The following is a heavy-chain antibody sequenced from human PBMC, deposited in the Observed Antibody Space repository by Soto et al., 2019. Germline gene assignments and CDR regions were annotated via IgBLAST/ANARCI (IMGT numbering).Heavy chain of an antibody. D-gene: IGHD6-13*01. CDR3: ATAFPESSSWARDDAFDI. V-gene: IGHV1-2*02. CDR2: INPNSGGT. Sequence: ASVKVSCKASGYTFTGYYMHWVRQAPGQGLEWMGWINPNSGGTNYAQKFQGRVTMTRDTSISTAYMELSRLRSDDTAVYYCATAFPESSSWARDDAFDIWGQGTMVTVSS. CDR1: GYTFTGYY. J-gene: IGHJ3*02.